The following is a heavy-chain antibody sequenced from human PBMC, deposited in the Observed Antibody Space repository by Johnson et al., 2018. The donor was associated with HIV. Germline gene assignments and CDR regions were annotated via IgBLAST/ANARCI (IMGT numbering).Heavy chain of an antibody. Sequence: QVQLVESGGGVVQPGGSLRLSCAASGFTFSNYDIHWVRQPPGKGLEWVAVISSDGSNKYYVDSVKGRSTISRDNAKNSLYLQMNSLRAEDTAVYYCARDTDSSSWYTGPDAFDIWGQGT. D-gene: IGHD6-13*01. CDR3: ARDTDSSSWYTGPDAFDI. CDR1: GFTFSNYD. CDR2: ISSDGSNK. V-gene: IGHV3-33*05. J-gene: IGHJ3*02.